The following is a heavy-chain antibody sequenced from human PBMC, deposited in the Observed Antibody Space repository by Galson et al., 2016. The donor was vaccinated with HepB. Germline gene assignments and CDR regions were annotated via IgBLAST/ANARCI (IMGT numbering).Heavy chain of an antibody. Sequence: SVKVSCKASGYTFNTYNMHWVRQAPGQGLGWMGIIKPSGGNTIYAQKFQDRITMTRDTSTSTVYMELISLRSEDTAVYYCAGELDHSFYFDYWGQGTLLTVSS. CDR3: AGELDHSFYFDY. D-gene: IGHD1-14*01. V-gene: IGHV1-46*02. CDR2: IKPSGGNT. J-gene: IGHJ4*02. CDR1: GYTFNTYN.